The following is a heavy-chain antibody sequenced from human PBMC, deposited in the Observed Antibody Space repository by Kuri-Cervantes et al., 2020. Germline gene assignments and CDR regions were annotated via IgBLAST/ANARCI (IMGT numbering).Heavy chain of an antibody. CDR1: GYTFTSYG. V-gene: IGHV1-18*01. D-gene: IGHD4-17*01. CDR3: ARAVATYGDYRRNFDH. Sequence: ASVKVSCKASGYTFTSYGISWVRQAPGQGLEWMGWISAYNGNTNYAQKLQGRVTMTTDTSTSTAYMELRSLRSDDTAVYYCARAVATYGDYRRNFDHWGQGTLVTVSS. CDR2: ISAYNGNT. J-gene: IGHJ4*02.